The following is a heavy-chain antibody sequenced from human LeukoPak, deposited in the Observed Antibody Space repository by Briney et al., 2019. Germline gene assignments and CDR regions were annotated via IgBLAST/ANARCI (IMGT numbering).Heavy chain of an antibody. V-gene: IGHV1-2*02. CDR3: ARAVTPYYYYYMDV. Sequence: ASVKVSCKASGGTFSSYAISWVRQAPGQGLEWMGWINPNSGGTNYAQKFQGRVTMTRDTSISTAYMELSRLRSDDTAVYYCARAVTPYYYYYMDVWGKGTTATVSS. J-gene: IGHJ6*03. D-gene: IGHD3-16*02. CDR1: GGTFSSYA. CDR2: INPNSGGT.